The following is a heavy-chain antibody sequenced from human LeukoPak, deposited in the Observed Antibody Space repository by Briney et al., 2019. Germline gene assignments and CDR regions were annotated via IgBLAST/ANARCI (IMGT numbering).Heavy chain of an antibody. CDR2: ISGSGGST. CDR3: GRVGGRSKAAKGDAFDI. D-gene: IGHD6-6*01. V-gene: IGHV3-23*01. CDR1: GFTFSNYA. Sequence: GGSPRLSCAASGFTFSNYAMIWVRQAPGKGLEWVSAISGSGGSTYYADSVKGRFTISRDNSKNTLYLQMNSLRAEDTAVYYCGRVGGRSKAAKGDAFDIWGQGTMVVVSS. J-gene: IGHJ3*02.